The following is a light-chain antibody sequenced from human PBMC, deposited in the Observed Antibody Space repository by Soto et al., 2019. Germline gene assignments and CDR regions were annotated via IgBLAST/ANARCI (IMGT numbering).Light chain of an antibody. CDR1: SGQSNYA. J-gene: IGLJ1*01. V-gene: IGLV4-69*01. Sequence: QPVLTQSPSASASLGASVKLTCTLSSGQSNYAIAWHQQQPEKGPRYLMKVNSDGSHRKGDGIPDRFSGSSSGAQRYLTISCLQSEDEADYYCQTWGTGIRVFGTGTKVTVL. CDR2: VNSDGSH. CDR3: QTWGTGIRV.